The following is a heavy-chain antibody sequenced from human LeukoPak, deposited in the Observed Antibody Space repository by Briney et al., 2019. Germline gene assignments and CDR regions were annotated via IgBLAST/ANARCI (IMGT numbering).Heavy chain of an antibody. Sequence: GGSLRLSRAASGFTFSTYWMHWVRQAPGKGLVWVSHINTDGRNTTYADSVKGRFTISRDNAKNTLYLQMNSLRAEDTAVSYCARGYYYGMDVWGQGTTVTVSS. CDR3: ARGYYYGMDV. J-gene: IGHJ6*02. V-gene: IGHV3-74*01. CDR1: GFTFSTYW. CDR2: INTDGRNT.